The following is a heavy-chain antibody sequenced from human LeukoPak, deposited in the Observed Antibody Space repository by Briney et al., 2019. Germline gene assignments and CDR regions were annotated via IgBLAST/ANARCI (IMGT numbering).Heavy chain of an antibody. D-gene: IGHD3-10*01. V-gene: IGHV3-30-3*01. CDR2: ISYDGSNK. CDR3: ARGIGGSGSRGDY. Sequence: GRSLRLSCAASGFTFSSYAMHWVRQAPGKGLEWVAVISYDGSNKYCADSVKGRFTISRDNSKNTLYLQMNSLRAEDTAVYYCARGIGGSGSRGDYWGQGTLVTVSS. CDR1: GFTFSSYA. J-gene: IGHJ4*02.